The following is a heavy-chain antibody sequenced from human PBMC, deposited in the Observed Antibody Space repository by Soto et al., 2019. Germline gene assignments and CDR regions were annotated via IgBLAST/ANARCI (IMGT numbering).Heavy chain of an antibody. CDR1: GGTFSIYT. V-gene: IGHV1-69*04. Sequence: GASVKVSCKASGGTFSIYTISWVRQAPGQGLEWMGRIIPILGIANYAQKFQGRVTITADKSTSTAYMELSSLRSEDTAVYYCARDYLQVDPGRYYYGMDVWGQGTTVTVSS. D-gene: IGHD2-15*01. CDR3: ARDYLQVDPGRYYYGMDV. CDR2: IIPILGIA. J-gene: IGHJ6*02.